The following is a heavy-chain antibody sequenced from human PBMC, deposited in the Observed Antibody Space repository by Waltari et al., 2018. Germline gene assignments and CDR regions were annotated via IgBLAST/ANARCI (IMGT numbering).Heavy chain of an antibody. CDR2: IKQDGSEK. V-gene: IGHV3-7*01. CDR3: ATSRTFDY. J-gene: IGHJ4*02. D-gene: IGHD2-2*01. CDR1: GFTFSSSW. Sequence: EVQLVESGGGLVQPGGSLRLSGVASGFTFSSSWMNWVRQAPGKGLEWVANIKQDGSEKYFVDSVKGRFTISRDNAKNSLFLQMNSLRAEDTAVYYCATSRTFDYWGQGTLVTVSS.